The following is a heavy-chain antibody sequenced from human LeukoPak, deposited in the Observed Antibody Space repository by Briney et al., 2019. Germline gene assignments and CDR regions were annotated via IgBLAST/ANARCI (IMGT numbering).Heavy chain of an antibody. CDR1: GFTFSNYW. D-gene: IGHD4-17*01. V-gene: IGHV3-7*01. J-gene: IGHJ4*02. CDR3: ARTKTTVTPYFDY. Sequence: GGSLRLSCAASGFTFSNYWMSWVRQAPGKGLEWVANIKQDRSEKYYVDSVKGRFTISRDNAKNSLYLQMNSLRAEDTAVYYCARTKTTVTPYFDYWGQGTLVTVSS. CDR2: IKQDRSEK.